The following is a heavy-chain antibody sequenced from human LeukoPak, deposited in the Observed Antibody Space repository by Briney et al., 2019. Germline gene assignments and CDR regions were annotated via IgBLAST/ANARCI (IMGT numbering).Heavy chain of an antibody. CDR2: IYRIGTT. J-gene: IGHJ4*02. CDR1: GFTVDNYY. CDR3: ARGRAVSVNYSFDT. Sequence: PGGPLRLSCAASGFTVDNYYMIWVRKAPGKGLEWVSLIYRIGTTNYADSLRGRFTISRDNSKNTVYLQMNSLRADDTAIYYCARGRAVSVNYSFDTWGQGTLVTVAS. V-gene: IGHV3-53*01. D-gene: IGHD6-19*01.